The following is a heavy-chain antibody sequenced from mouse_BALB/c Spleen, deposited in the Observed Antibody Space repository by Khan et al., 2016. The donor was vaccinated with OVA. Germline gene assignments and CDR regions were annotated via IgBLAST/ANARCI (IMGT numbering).Heavy chain of an antibody. Sequence: QIQLVQSGPELKKPGETVKISCKASGYTFTNYGMNWVKQAPGKGLKWMGWINTYTGEPTYTADFKGRFAFSLVTSASTAYLQINNLKNEDTTTYVCASDGYWYIDVWGPGTTVTVSS. CDR2: INTYTGEP. V-gene: IGHV9-3-1*01. CDR3: ASDGYWYIDV. D-gene: IGHD2-3*01. J-gene: IGHJ1*01. CDR1: GYTFTNYG.